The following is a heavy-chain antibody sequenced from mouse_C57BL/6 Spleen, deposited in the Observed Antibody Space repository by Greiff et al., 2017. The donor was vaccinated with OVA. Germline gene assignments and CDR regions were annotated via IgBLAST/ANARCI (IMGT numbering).Heavy chain of an antibody. V-gene: IGHV1-42*01. CDR1: GYSFTGYY. CDR2: INPSTGGT. CDR3: ARWVFDY. J-gene: IGHJ2*01. Sequence: VQLQQSGPELVKPGASVKISCKASGYSFTGYYMNWVKQSPEKCLEWIGEINPSTGGTTYNQKFKAKATLTVDKSSSTAYMQLKSLTSEDSAVYYCARWVFDYWGQGTTLTVSS.